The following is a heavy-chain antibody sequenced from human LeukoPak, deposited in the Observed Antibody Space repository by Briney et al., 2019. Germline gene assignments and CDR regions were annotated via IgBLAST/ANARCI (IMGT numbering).Heavy chain of an antibody. CDR2: MGTAGDT. CDR1: GFTFSSYD. D-gene: IGHD2-2*02. J-gene: IGHJ6*03. CDR3: ARGGAYCSSTSCYTESYMDV. Sequence: GGSLRLSCAASGFTFSSYDMHWVRQATGKGLEWVSAMGTAGDTYYPGSVKGRFTISRENAKNSLYLQMNSLRAGDTAVYYCARGGAYCSSTSCYTESYMDVWGKGTTVTVSS. V-gene: IGHV3-13*01.